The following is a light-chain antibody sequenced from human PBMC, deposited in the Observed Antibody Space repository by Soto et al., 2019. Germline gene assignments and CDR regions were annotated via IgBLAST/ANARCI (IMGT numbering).Light chain of an antibody. V-gene: IGKV3-20*01. CDR2: DAS. J-gene: IGKJ1*01. CDR3: QQYDTSPT. Sequence: EIVLTQSPGTLSLSPGERATLSCRASQSLSSSSLAWYQQKPGQAPRLLIYDASSRATGIPDRFSGSGSGTDFTLTTSRLAPEDFAVYHCQQYDTSPTFGQGTKVDIK. CDR1: QSLSSSS.